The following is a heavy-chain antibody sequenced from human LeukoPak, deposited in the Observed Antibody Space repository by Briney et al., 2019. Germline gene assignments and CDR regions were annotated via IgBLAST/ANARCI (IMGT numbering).Heavy chain of an antibody. CDR3: ARVWSMWLEYYFDY. Sequence: PGGSLRLSCAASGFTFSSYAMSWIRQPPGKGLEWIGEINHSGSTNYNPSLKSRVTISVDTSKNQFSLKLSSVTAADTAVYYCARVWSMWLEYYFDYWGQGTLVTVSS. CDR2: INHSGST. J-gene: IGHJ4*02. V-gene: IGHV4-34*01. CDR1: GFTFSSYA. D-gene: IGHD6-19*01.